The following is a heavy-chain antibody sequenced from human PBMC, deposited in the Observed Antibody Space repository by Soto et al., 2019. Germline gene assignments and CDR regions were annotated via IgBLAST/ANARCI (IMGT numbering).Heavy chain of an antibody. CDR3: ARTSLVVAAATREDY. J-gene: IGHJ4*02. Sequence: EVQLVESGGALVQPGGSLRLSCAASGFTFSSYWMHWVRQAPGKGLVWVSRINSDGSSTSYADSVKGRFTISRDNAKNTLYLQMTRLRAEDTAVYYCARTSLVVAAATREDYWGQGTLVNVSS. CDR2: INSDGSST. V-gene: IGHV3-74*01. D-gene: IGHD2-15*01. CDR1: GFTFSSYW.